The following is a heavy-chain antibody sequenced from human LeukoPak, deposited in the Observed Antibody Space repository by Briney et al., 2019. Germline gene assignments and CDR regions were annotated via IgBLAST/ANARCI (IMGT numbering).Heavy chain of an antibody. CDR2: IYYSGST. CDR1: GGSISSGGYY. CDR3: AREVRTGWFDP. J-gene: IGHJ5*02. V-gene: IGHV4-31*03. Sequence: SETLSLTCTVSGGSISSGGYYWSWIRQHPGKGLERIGYIYYSGSTYYNPSLKSRVTISVDTSKNQFSLKLSSVTAADTAVYYCAREVRTGWFDPWGQGTLVTVSS.